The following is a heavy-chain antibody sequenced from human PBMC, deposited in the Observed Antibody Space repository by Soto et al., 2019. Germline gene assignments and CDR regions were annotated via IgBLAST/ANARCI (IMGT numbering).Heavy chain of an antibody. CDR2: IIPIFGTA. Sequence: SVKVSCKASGGTFSSYAISWVRQAPGQGLEWMGGIIPIFGTANYAQKFQGRVTITADESTSTAYMELSSLRSEDTAVSYCARAGYYDSRAYNWFDPWGQGPLVTVSS. D-gene: IGHD3-22*01. CDR3: ARAGYYDSRAYNWFDP. CDR1: GGTFSSYA. J-gene: IGHJ5*02. V-gene: IGHV1-69*13.